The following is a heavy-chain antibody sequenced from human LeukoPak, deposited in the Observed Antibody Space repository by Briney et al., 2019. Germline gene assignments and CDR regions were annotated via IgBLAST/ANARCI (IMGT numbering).Heavy chain of an antibody. D-gene: IGHD3-3*01. Sequence: GGSLRLSCAASGFTFNYAWMSWVRQVPGKGLEWVSSISSSSSYIYYADSVKGRFTISRDNAKNSLYLQMNSLRAEDTAVYYCARPRSTIFGVVQFDYWGQGTLVTVSS. J-gene: IGHJ4*02. CDR2: ISSSSSYI. V-gene: IGHV3-21*01. CDR3: ARPRSTIFGVVQFDY. CDR1: GFTFNYAW.